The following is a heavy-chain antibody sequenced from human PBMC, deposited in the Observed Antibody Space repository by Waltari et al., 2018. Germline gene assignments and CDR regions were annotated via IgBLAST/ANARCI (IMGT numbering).Heavy chain of an antibody. V-gene: IGHV4-34*01. CDR2: INHSGST. J-gene: IGHJ4*02. Sequence: QVQLQQWGAGLLKPSETLSLTCAVYGGSFSGYYWSWIRQPPGKGLEWIGEINHSGSTNYNPSLKSRVTISVDTSKNQFSLKRSSVTAADTAVYYCARGRGRIAARRTYYFDYWGQGTLVTVSS. CDR3: ARGRGRIAARRTYYFDY. CDR1: GGSFSGYY. D-gene: IGHD6-6*01.